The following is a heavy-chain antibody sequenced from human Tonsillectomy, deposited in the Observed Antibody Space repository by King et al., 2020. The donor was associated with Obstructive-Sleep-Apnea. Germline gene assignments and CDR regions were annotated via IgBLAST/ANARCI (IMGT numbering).Heavy chain of an antibody. CDR1: GFTFSSYA. J-gene: IGHJ4*02. Sequence: VQLVESGGGLVQPGGSLRLSCAASGFTFSSYAMSWVRQAPGKGLEWVSAISGSGGSTYYADSVKGQFTISRANSKNTLYLQMNSLRAEDTAVYYCALVAGDSSGYYSGYFDYWGQGPLVTVSS. V-gene: IGHV3-23*04. CDR3: ALVAGDSSGYYSGYFDY. D-gene: IGHD3-22*01. CDR2: ISGSGGST.